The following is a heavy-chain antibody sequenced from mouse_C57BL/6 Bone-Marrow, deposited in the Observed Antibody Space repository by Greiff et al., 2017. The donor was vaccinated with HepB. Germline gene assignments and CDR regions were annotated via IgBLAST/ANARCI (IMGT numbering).Heavy chain of an antibody. D-gene: IGHD1-1*01. CDR1: GFTFSSYA. V-gene: IGHV5-4*01. J-gene: IGHJ4*01. CDR3: ARDLITTVVVPYAMDY. Sequence: EVKLMESGGGLVKPGGSLKLSCAASGFTFSSYAMFWVRQTPEKRLEWVATISDGGSYTYYPDNVKGRFTISRDNAKNNLYLQMSHLKSEDTAMYYCARDLITTVVVPYAMDYWGQGTSVTVSS. CDR2: ISDGGSYT.